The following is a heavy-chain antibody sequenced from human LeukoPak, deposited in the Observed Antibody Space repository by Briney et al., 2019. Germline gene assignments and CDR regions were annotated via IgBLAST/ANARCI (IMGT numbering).Heavy chain of an antibody. CDR3: ARAGEEAAENYYYYYYMDV. CDR2: ISSSGSTI. D-gene: IGHD6-13*01. CDR1: GFTFSSYE. V-gene: IGHV3-48*03. J-gene: IGHJ6*03. Sequence: GGSLRLSCAASGFTFSSYEMNWVRQAPGKGLEWVSYISSSGSTIYYADSVKGRFTISRDNAKNSLYLQMNSLRAEDTAVYYCARAGEEAAENYYYYYYMDVWGKGTTVTVSS.